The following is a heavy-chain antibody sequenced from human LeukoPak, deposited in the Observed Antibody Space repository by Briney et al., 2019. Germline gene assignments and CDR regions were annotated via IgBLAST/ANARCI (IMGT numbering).Heavy chain of an antibody. Sequence: SETLSLSCAVYGGSFSGYYWCWIRQPPEKGLEWIGVIKHSGSTNYNPSLKSRVTISVDTSKNQFSLKLSTVTAADTAVYYCARHRSYYYGTGRAGGRTEIEYWGQGTLVTVSS. CDR1: GGSFSGYY. V-gene: IGHV4-34*01. CDR3: ARHRSYYYGTGRAGGRTEIEY. J-gene: IGHJ4*02. CDR2: IKHSGST. D-gene: IGHD3-10*01.